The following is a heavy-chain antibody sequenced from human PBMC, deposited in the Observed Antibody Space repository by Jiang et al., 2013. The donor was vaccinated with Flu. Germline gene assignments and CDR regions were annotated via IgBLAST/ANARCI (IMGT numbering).Heavy chain of an antibody. CDR2: LWHDGSNK. V-gene: IGHV3-30*02. CDR3: ATLRGSSYDTYLADY. J-gene: IGHJ4*02. CDR1: GFTFSYYG. D-gene: IGHD5-12*01. Sequence: QLVESGGGVVQPGGPVRLSCAASGFTFSYYGHALGPPVSRQGGVEWVASLWHDGSNKLYADSVRGRFTISRDNSKNTLYLQVNSLRPEDTAVYYCATLRGSSYDTYLADYWGQGTLVTVSS.